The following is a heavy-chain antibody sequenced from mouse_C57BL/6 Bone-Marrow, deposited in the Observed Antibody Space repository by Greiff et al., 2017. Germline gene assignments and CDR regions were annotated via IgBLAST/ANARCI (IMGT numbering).Heavy chain of an antibody. CDR3: VRFYDGYSDAMDY. Sequence: EVNVVESGGGLVQPKGSLKLSCAASGFSFNTYAMNWVRQAPGKGLEWVARIRSKSNNYATYYADSVKDRFTISRDDSESMLYLQMNNLKTEDTAMYYGVRFYDGYSDAMDYWGQGTSVTVSS. V-gene: IGHV10-1*01. J-gene: IGHJ4*01. D-gene: IGHD2-3*01. CDR1: GFSFNTYA. CDR2: IRSKSNNYAT.